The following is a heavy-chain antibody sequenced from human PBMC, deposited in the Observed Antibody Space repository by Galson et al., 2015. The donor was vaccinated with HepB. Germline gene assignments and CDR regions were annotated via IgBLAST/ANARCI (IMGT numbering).Heavy chain of an antibody. J-gene: IGHJ4*02. CDR1: GFTFSNAW. V-gene: IGHV3-15*01. D-gene: IGHD3-10*01. Sequence: SLRLSCAASGFTFSNAWMSWVRQAPGKGLEWVGRIKSKTDGGTTDYAAPVKGRFTISRDDSKNTLYLQMNSLKTEDTAVYYCTTIPNYKIRWFGELLNYFDYWGQGTLVTVSS. CDR2: IKSKTDGGTT. CDR3: TTIPNYKIRWFGELLNYFDY.